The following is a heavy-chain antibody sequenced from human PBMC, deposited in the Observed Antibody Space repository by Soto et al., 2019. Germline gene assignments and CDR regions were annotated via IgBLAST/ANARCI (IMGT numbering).Heavy chain of an antibody. D-gene: IGHD6-19*01. CDR3: ARAPYSSGWYDLDY. Sequence: VQLVESGGGVVQPGRSLRLSCAASGFTFSSYAMHWVRQAPGKGLEWVAVISYDGSNKYYADSVKGRFTISRDNSKNTLYLQMNSLRAEDTAVYYCARAPYSSGWYDLDYWGQGTLVTVSS. CDR1: GFTFSSYA. J-gene: IGHJ4*02. V-gene: IGHV3-30-3*01. CDR2: ISYDGSNK.